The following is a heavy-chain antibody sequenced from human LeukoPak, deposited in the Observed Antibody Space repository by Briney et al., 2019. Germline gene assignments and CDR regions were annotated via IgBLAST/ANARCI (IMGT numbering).Heavy chain of an antibody. V-gene: IGHV3-30*19. CDR3: ARGAAGAFDY. J-gene: IGHJ4*02. D-gene: IGHD6-13*01. CDR1: GFTFSTYS. CDR2: ISYDGSNK. Sequence: GGSLRLSCEVSGFTFSTYSMNWVRQAPGKGLEWVAVISYDGSNKYYADSVKGRFTISRDNSKNTLYLQMNSLRAEDTAVYYCARGAAGAFDYWGQGTLVTVSS.